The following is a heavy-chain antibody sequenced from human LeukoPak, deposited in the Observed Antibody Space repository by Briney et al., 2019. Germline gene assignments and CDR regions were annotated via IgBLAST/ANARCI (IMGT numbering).Heavy chain of an antibody. V-gene: IGHV3-13*01. D-gene: IGHD2-2*01. J-gene: IGHJ6*03. Sequence: GGSLRLSCAVSGFTLSSYAMQWDRQATGKGLEWVSAIGTAGDTYYPGSVKGRFTISRENAKNSLYLQMNSLRAGDTAVYYCARASGYRSSTSCLIMDVWGKGTTVTVSS. CDR2: IGTAGDT. CDR3: ARASGYRSSTSCLIMDV. CDR1: GFTLSSYA.